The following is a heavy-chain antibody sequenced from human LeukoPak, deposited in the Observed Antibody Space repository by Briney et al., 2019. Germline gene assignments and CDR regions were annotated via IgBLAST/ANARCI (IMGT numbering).Heavy chain of an antibody. CDR2: ISSSSSYT. J-gene: IGHJ4*02. CDR1: GFTFSDYY. Sequence: GGSLRLSCAASGFTFSDYYMSWIRQAPGKGLEWVSYISSSSSYTNYADSVKGRFTISRDNAKNSLYLQMNSLRAEDTAVYYCAKDSSADDSSGYSYYFDYWGQGTLVTVSS. V-gene: IGHV3-11*05. CDR3: AKDSSADDSSGYSYYFDY. D-gene: IGHD3-22*01.